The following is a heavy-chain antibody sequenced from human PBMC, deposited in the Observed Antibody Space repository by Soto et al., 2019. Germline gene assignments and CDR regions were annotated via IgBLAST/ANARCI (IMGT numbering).Heavy chain of an antibody. D-gene: IGHD6-19*01. J-gene: IGHJ6*02. Sequence: QAQLEQSGGEVKKPGSSVKVSCKASRVAFSKFIVTWVRQAPGLGLEWVGGIIPIFGTANYAQTFQGRVTITADESTSTSYMEVNNLRSEDTAVYYCAKVRYSSPMGYYYGMDVWGQVTTVNVSS. CDR1: RVAFSKFI. CDR3: AKVRYSSPMGYYYGMDV. CDR2: IIPIFGTA. V-gene: IGHV1-69*01.